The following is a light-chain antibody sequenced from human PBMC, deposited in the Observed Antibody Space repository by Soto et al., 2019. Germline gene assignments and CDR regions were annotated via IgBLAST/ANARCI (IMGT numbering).Light chain of an antibody. Sequence: QPVLTQPPSVSGAPGQRVTISCTGSNSNIGAGFDVHWYQQFPGTAPKLLIYNSIHRPSGVPDRFSGSKPGISASLAITHLRAEDEADYYCQSYDSSLSGSLFGGGTKLTVL. CDR2: NSI. J-gene: IGLJ2*01. V-gene: IGLV1-40*01. CDR3: QSYDSSLSGSL. CDR1: NSNIGAGFD.